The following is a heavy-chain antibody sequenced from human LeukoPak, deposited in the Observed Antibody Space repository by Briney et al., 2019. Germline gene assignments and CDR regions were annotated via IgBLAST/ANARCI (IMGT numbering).Heavy chain of an antibody. CDR3: ASNYIGAFDI. Sequence: PGGSLRLSCAASGFTLINYSMNWVRQAPGKGLEWVSSIGSSGSHIYYADSVTGRFTISRDNAKNSLYLQVNSLRAEDTAVYYCASNYIGAFDIWGQGTMVTVSS. V-gene: IGHV3-21*01. CDR1: GFTLINYS. J-gene: IGHJ3*02. D-gene: IGHD2-15*01. CDR2: IGSSGSHI.